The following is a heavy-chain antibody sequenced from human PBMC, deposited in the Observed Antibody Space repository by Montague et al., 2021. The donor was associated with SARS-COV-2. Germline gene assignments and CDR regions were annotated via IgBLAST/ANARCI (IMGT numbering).Heavy chain of an antibody. CDR3: AKSDYDLGMDYLHY. Sequence: SLRLSCAASGFTFSSYAMSWVRQAPGKGLEWVSVIYSGDYNTFSADSVKGRFTISRDNSNNTLFLQMNRLRAEDTAVYYCAKSDYDLGMDYLHYWGQGTLVTVSS. CDR1: GFTFSSYA. J-gene: IGHJ4*02. CDR2: IYSGDYNT. V-gene: IGHV3-23*03. D-gene: IGHD3-10*01.